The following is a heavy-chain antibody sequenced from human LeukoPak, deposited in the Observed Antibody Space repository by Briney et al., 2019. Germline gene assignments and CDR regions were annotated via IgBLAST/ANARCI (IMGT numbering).Heavy chain of an antibody. CDR3: ARGPTNYYGPVPRNWFDP. CDR2: MNPNSGNT. CDR1: GYTFTSYD. V-gene: IGHV1-8*01. D-gene: IGHD3-10*01. Sequence: EASVKVSCKASGYTFTSYDINWVRQATGQGLEWMGWMNPNSGNTGYAQKFQGRVTMTRNTSISTAYMELSSLRSEDTAVYYCARGPTNYYGPVPRNWFDPWGQGTLVTVSS. J-gene: IGHJ5*02.